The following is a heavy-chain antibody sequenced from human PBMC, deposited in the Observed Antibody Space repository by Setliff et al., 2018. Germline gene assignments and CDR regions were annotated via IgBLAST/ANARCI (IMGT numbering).Heavy chain of an antibody. CDR2: ISASNGKT. V-gene: IGHV1-18*01. CDR3: ARNIMIFGVVNTAEYFQH. D-gene: IGHD3-3*01. J-gene: IGHJ1*01. Sequence: ASVKVSCKASGYTFTNFGISWVRQAPGQGLEWMGWISASNGKTNYAQKFQGRVTMTTDTSTSTAYMDLRSLGSDDTAVYYCARNIMIFGVVNTAEYFQHWGQGTLVTVSS. CDR1: GYTFTNFG.